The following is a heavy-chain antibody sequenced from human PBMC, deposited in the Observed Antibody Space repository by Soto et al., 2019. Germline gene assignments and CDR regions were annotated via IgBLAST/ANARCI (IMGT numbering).Heavy chain of an antibody. V-gene: IGHV1-2*04. CDR3: ARDLGSYRGSWYGSSWFDP. CDR2: INPNSGGT. Sequence: GASVKVSCKASGYTFTGYYMHWVRQAPGQGLEWMGWINPNSGGTDYAQKFQGWVTMTRDTSISTAYMELSRLRSDDTAVYYCARDLGSYRGSWYGSSWFDPWGQGTLVTVSS. CDR1: GYTFTGYY. D-gene: IGHD2-15*01. J-gene: IGHJ5*02.